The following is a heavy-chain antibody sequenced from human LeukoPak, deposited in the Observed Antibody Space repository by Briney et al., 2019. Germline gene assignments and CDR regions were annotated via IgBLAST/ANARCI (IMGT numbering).Heavy chain of an antibody. CDR2: INHSGST. J-gene: IGHJ4*02. Sequence: KPSETLSLTCAVYGVSFSGYYWSWIRQPPGKGLEWIGEINHSGSTNYNPSLKRRVTMSVDTSKNQFSLKLSSVTAADTAVYYCARGHNSARRDFDYWGQGTLVTVSS. V-gene: IGHV4-34*01. CDR3: ARGHNSARRDFDY. CDR1: GVSFSGYY. D-gene: IGHD4-23*01.